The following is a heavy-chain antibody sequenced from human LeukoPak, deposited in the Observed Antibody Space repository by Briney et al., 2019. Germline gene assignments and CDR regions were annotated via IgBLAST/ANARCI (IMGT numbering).Heavy chain of an antibody. Sequence: SETLSLTCTVSGYSISSGYYWAWIRQPPGKGLEWIGSIYHSGSTNYNPSLKSRVTISVDTSKNQFSLKLSSVTAADTAVYYCARCGYSYGYPDYWGQGTLVTVSS. D-gene: IGHD5-18*01. CDR3: ARCGYSYGYPDY. J-gene: IGHJ4*02. CDR2: IYHSGST. V-gene: IGHV4-38-2*02. CDR1: GYSISSGYY.